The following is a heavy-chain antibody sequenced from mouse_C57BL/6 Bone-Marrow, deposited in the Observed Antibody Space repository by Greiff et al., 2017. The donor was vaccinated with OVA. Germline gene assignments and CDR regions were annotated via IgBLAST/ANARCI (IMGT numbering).Heavy chain of an antibody. CDR3: ARQNWDGFAY. V-gene: IGHV5-12*01. D-gene: IGHD4-1*01. CDR1: GFTFSDYY. Sequence: EVQVVESGGGLVQPGGSLTLSCAASGFTFSDYYMYWVRQTPEKRLEWVAYISNGGGSTYYPDTVKGRFTISRDNAKNTLDLQMSRLKSEDTAMYYCARQNWDGFAYWGQGTLVTVSA. J-gene: IGHJ3*01. CDR2: ISNGGGST.